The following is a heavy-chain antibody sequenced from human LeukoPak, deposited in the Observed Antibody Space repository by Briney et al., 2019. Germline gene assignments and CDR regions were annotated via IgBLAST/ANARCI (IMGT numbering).Heavy chain of an antibody. D-gene: IGHD2-15*01. V-gene: IGHV3-23*01. CDR3: AKGGKLRCSGGSCYSSDY. CDR2: ISIDGGRT. J-gene: IGHJ4*02. CDR1: GFTFSSYA. Sequence: PGGSLRLSCAASGFTFSSYAMSWVRQAPGKGPEWVSTISIDGGRTYYADSVKGRFTVSRDNSKNTLYLQMNSLRAEDTAVYYCAKGGKLRCSGGSCYSSDYWGQGTLVTVSS.